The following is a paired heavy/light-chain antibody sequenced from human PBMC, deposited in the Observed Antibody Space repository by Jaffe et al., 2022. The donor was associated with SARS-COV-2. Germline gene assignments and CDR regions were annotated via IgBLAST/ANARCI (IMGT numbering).Heavy chain of an antibody. Sequence: EVQLLESGGGLVQPGGSLRLSCAASGFTFSTHVMSWVRQAPGKGLDWVSTISGGGGNTNYADSVKGRFTISRDNSKSTLYLQMNSLRAEDTAVYYCVKVLSGYSYGYSDFWGQGTLVTVSS. CDR3: VKVLSGYSYGYSDF. CDR1: GFTFSTHV. V-gene: IGHV3-23*01. D-gene: IGHD5-18*01. J-gene: IGHJ4*02. CDR2: ISGGGGNT.
Light chain of an antibody. Sequence: EIVLTQSPATLSLSPGERATLSCRASQSVSSSLAWYQQKPGQAPRLLIYDASNRATGIPVRFSGSGSGTDFTLTISSLEPEDFAVYYCQQRRNWPPETFGQGTRLEIK. CDR3: QQRRNWPPET. CDR1: QSVSSS. CDR2: DAS. V-gene: IGKV3-11*01. J-gene: IGKJ5*01.